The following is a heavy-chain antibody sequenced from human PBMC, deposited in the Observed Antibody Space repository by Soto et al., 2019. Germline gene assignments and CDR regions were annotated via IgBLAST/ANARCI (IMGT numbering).Heavy chain of an antibody. CDR2: INPSGGST. Sequence: VASVKVSCKASGYTFTSYYMHWVRQAPGQGLEWMGIINPSGGSTSYAQKFQGRVTMTRDTSTSTVYMELSSLRSEDTAVYYCARESRYCSSTSCPDAFDIWGQGTMVTVSS. CDR3: ARESRYCSSTSCPDAFDI. CDR1: GYTFTSYY. J-gene: IGHJ3*02. D-gene: IGHD2-2*01. V-gene: IGHV1-46*03.